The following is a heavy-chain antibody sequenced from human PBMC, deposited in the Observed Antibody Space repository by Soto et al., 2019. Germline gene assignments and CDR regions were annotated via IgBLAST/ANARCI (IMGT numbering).Heavy chain of an antibody. CDR1: GYTFTSYA. D-gene: IGHD6-19*01. V-gene: IGHV1-3*01. CDR3: ARDPLLYSSRWQVYWYFDL. J-gene: IGHJ2*01. Sequence: ASVKVSCKASGYTFTSYAMHWVRQAPGQRLEWMGWINAGNGNTKYSQKFQGRVTITRDTSASTAYMELSSLRSEDTAVYYCARDPLLYSSRWQVYWYFDLWGRGTLVTVSS. CDR2: INAGNGNT.